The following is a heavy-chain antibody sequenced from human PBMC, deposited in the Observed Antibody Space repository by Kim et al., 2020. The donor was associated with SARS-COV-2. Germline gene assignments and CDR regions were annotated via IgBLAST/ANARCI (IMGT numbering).Heavy chain of an antibody. D-gene: IGHD3-10*01. J-gene: IGHJ6*03. CDR2: ISQSENT. CDR1: GGSFSGYY. CDR3: ARVSSGSLFNNYYFYMDV. V-gene: IGHV4-34*01. Sequence: SETLSLTCAVYGGSFSGYYWSWIRQPPGKGLEWIGEISQSENTRSNPSLKSRITISLDTSKKQFSLKLRSVTAADTAVYFCARVSSGSLFNNYYFYMDVWGKGTTVTVSS.